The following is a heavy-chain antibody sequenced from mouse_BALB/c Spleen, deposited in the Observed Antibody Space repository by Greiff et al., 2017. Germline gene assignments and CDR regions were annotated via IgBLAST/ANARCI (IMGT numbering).Heavy chain of an antibody. CDR1: GFNIKDYY. D-gene: IGHD2-3*01. Sequence: EVQLQQSGAELVRPGALVKLSCKASGFNIKDYYMHWVKQRPEQGLEWIGWIDPENGNTKYDPKFQGKASITADTSSNTAYLQLSSLTSEDTAVYYCARGDGYWFAYWGQGTLVTVSA. CDR3: ARGDGYWFAY. CDR2: IDPENGNT. J-gene: IGHJ3*01. V-gene: IGHV14-1*02.